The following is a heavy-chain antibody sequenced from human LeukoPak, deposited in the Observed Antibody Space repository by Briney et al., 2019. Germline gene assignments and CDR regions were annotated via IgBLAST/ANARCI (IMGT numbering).Heavy chain of an antibody. J-gene: IGHJ4*02. V-gene: IGHV1-8*02. CDR2: MNPNSGNT. CDR1: GYTFTGYY. D-gene: IGHD2-21*02. Sequence: ASVKVSCKASGYTFTGYYMHWVRQAPGQGLEWMGWMNPNSGNTGYVQKFQGRVTMTRNTSISTAYLELSSLRAEDTALYYCAKVRMAYCGGDCYSSFDYWGQGTLVTVSS. CDR3: AKVRMAYCGGDCYSSFDY.